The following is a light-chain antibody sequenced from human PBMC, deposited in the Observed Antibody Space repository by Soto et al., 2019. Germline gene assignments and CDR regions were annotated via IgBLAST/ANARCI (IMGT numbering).Light chain of an antibody. CDR2: DNN. CDR3: GTWDSSLSAWV. V-gene: IGLV1-51*01. CDR1: SSNIGNNY. Sequence: QSVLTQPPSVSSAPGQKVTMSCCGSSSNIGNNYVSWYQQLPGTAPKLLIYDNNKRPSGIPDRFSGSKSGTSATLGITGLQTGDEADYYCGTWDSSLSAWVFGGGTQLTVL. J-gene: IGLJ3*02.